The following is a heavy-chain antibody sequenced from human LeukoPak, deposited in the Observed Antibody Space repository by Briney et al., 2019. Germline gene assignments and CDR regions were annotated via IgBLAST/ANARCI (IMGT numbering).Heavy chain of an antibody. D-gene: IGHD2-2*01. CDR2: INHSGST. J-gene: IGHJ4*02. V-gene: IGHV4-34*01. Sequence: SETLSLTCAVYGGSFSGYYWSWIRQPPGKGLEWIGEINHSGSTNYNPSLKSRVTISVDTSKNQFSLKLSSVTAADTAVYYCARHQARYYFDYWGQGTLVTVSS. CDR3: ARHQARYYFDY. CDR1: GGSFSGYY.